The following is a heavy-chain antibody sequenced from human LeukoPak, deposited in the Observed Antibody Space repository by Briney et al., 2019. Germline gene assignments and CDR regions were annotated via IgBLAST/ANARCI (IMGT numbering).Heavy chain of an antibody. CDR2: ISGSGGST. CDR1: GFTFSSYA. CDR3: ARSKGGYSYGSDY. V-gene: IGHV3-23*01. D-gene: IGHD5-18*01. Sequence: GGSLRLSCAASGFTFSSYAMSWVRQAPGKGLEWVSAISGSGGSTYYADSVKGRFTISRDNAKNSLYLQMNSLRAEDTAVYYCARSKGGYSYGSDYWGQGTLVTVSS. J-gene: IGHJ4*02.